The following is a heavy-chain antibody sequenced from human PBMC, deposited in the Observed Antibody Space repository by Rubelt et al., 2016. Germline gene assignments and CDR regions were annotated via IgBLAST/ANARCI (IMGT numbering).Heavy chain of an antibody. CDR3: ERWDTSSLDY. J-gene: IGHJ4*02. CDR1: GFTLSSCA. Sequence: PGRSLRLSCAASGFTLSSCAMHWVRQAPGKGLEWVAVVSYDGSNKYYADSVKGRFTISRDNSKNTLYLQMNSLRAEDTAVYYCERWDTSSLDYWGQGTLVTVSS. CDR2: VSYDGSNK. D-gene: IGHD6-6*01. V-gene: IGHV3-30*04.